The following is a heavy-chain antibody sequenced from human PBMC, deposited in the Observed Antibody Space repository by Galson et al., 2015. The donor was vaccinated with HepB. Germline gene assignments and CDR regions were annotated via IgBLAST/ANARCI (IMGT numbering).Heavy chain of an antibody. CDR2: ISYDGSNK. CDR3: ARDQVKHGAFDY. D-gene: IGHD2-21*01. J-gene: IGHJ4*02. V-gene: IGHV3-30-3*01. Sequence: SLRLSCAASGFTFGSYAMHWVRQAPGKGLEWVAVISYDGSNKYYADSVKGRFTISRDNSKNTLYLQMNSLRAEDTAVYYCARDQVKHGAFDYWGQGTLVTVSS. CDR1: GFTFGSYA.